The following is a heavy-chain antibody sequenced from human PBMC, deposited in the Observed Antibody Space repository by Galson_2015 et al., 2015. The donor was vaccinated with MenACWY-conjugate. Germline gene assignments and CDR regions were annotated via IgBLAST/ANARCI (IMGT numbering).Heavy chain of an antibody. Sequence: SVKVSCKASGYTFSSYHMHWVRQAPGQGLEWMGIINPSGGGTSSAQKFQGRVTMTRDTSTGTVYMELSSVTTADTAVYYCARNLDRPSLLGYWGQGTLVTVSS. J-gene: IGHJ4*02. D-gene: IGHD3-16*01. V-gene: IGHV1-46*01. CDR3: ARNLDRPSLLGY. CDR1: GYTFSSYH. CDR2: INPSGGGT.